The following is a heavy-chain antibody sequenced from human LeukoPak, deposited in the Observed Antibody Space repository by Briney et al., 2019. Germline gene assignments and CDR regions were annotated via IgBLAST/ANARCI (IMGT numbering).Heavy chain of an antibody. J-gene: IGHJ5*02. CDR3: ARGWSGQSTYYYGSGSYYANWFDP. CDR1: GGSISSGGYY. D-gene: IGHD3-10*01. V-gene: IGHV4-31*03. CDR2: IYYSGST. Sequence: PSETLSLTCTVSGGSISSGGYYWSWIRQHPGKGLEWIGYIYYSGSTYYNPSLKSRVTISVDTSKNQFSLKLSSVTAADTAVYYCARGWSGQSTYYYGSGSYYANWFDPWGQGTLVTVSS.